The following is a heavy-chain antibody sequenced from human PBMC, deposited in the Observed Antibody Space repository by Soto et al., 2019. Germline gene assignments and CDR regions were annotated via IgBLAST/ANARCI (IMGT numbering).Heavy chain of an antibody. CDR1: GGSIISSSYY. CDR3: ARGATAYYFDY. Sequence: SETLSLTCTVSGGSIISSSYYWVWIRRPPGKGLEWIGSIYYSGSTYYNPSLKSRVTISVDTSKNQFSLKLSSVTAADTAVYYCARGATAYYFDYWGQGTLVTVSS. J-gene: IGHJ4*02. V-gene: IGHV4-39*07. D-gene: IGHD2-21*01. CDR2: IYYSGST.